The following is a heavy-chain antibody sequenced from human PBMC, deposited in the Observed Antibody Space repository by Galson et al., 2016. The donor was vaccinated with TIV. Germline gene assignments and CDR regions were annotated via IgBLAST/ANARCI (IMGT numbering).Heavy chain of an antibody. D-gene: IGHD3-10*01. CDR1: GFTYSSHW. V-gene: IGHV3-7*01. Sequence: SLRLSCATSGFTYSSHWMSWVRQAPDKGLEWVANIKEDGSENWYVDSVKGRFTISRDNTESSLYLQMNSLRVEDTALYYCARDLSEPSARGWFDPWGQGTLVTVSS. CDR3: ARDLSEPSARGWFDP. CDR2: IKEDGSEN. J-gene: IGHJ5*02.